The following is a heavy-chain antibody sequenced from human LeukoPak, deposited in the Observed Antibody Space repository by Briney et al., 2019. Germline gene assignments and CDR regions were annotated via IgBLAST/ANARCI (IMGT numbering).Heavy chain of an antibody. J-gene: IGHJ4*02. CDR3: TTLTMRLVHPDH. CDR2: IKSKTDGETT. Sequence: PGGSLRLSCTASGFTFNNAWMNWVRQAPGKGLEWVALIKSKTDGETTDYAAPVKGRFSLSRDDSKNTLYLQMSNLRTEDTAVYYCTTLTMRLVHPDHWGQGTLVTVSS. V-gene: IGHV3-15*01. CDR1: GFTFNNAW. D-gene: IGHD3-22*01.